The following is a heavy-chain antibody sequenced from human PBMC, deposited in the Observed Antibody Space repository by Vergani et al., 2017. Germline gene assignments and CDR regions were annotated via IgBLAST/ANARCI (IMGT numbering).Heavy chain of an antibody. Sequence: QVQLQQWGAGLLKPSETLSLTCAVYGGSFSGYYWSWIRQPPGKGLEWIGEINHSGSTNYNPSLKSRVTISVDTSKNQFSLKLSSVTAADTAVYYGARGRRHSGYYRYYYYYYMDVWGKGTTVTVSS. D-gene: IGHD3-22*01. V-gene: IGHV4-34*01. J-gene: IGHJ6*03. CDR3: ARGRRHSGYYRYYYYYYMDV. CDR1: GGSFSGYY. CDR2: INHSGST.